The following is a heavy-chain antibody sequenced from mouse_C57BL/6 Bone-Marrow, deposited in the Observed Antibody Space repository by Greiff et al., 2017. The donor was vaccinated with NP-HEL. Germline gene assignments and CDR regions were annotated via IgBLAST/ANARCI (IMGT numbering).Heavy chain of an antibody. CDR3: ARTFHIYYYGSPWFAY. CDR2: IYPGDGDT. Sequence: VQLQQSGAELVKPGASVKISCKASGYAFSSYWMNWVKQRPGKGLEWIGQIYPGDGDTNYNGKFKGKATLTADKSSSTAYMQLSSLTSEDSAVYFCARTFHIYYYGSPWFAYWGQGTLVTVSA. CDR1: GYAFSSYW. D-gene: IGHD1-1*01. J-gene: IGHJ3*01. V-gene: IGHV1-80*01.